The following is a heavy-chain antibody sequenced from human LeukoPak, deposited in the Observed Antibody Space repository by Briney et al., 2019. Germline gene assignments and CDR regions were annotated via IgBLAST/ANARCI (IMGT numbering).Heavy chain of an antibody. J-gene: IGHJ4*02. CDR2: ISGSGGIT. Sequence: GGSLRLSCVASGFTFSSYAMSWVRQAPGKGLEWVSGISGSGGITYYADSVKGRFTISRDNSKNTLYLQMNSLRAEDTAVYYCAKGYCGGDCYIQYYFDYWGQGTLVTVSS. V-gene: IGHV3-23*01. CDR1: GFTFSSYA. D-gene: IGHD2-21*02. CDR3: AKGYCGGDCYIQYYFDY.